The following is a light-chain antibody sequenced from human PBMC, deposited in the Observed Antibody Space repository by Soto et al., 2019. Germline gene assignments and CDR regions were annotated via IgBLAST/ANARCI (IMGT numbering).Light chain of an antibody. CDR2: DAS. CDR3: QQRSNLPLT. J-gene: IGKJ4*02. CDR1: QSVSSY. V-gene: IGKV3-11*01. Sequence: EIVLTQSPATLYLSPGERDTLSCRASQSVSSYLAWYQQKPGQAPRLLIYDASNLATGIPARFSGSGSGKDFTLTLSSLDPEEFAVYYCQQRSNLPLTFGGGTKVDIK.